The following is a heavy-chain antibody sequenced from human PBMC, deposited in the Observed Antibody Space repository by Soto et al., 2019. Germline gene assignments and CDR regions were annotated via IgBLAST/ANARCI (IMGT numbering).Heavy chain of an antibody. D-gene: IGHD2-2*01. CDR3: ATIIIPAATNFY. Sequence: EVQLLESGGGLVQPGVSLRLSCAASGITFTAYAMSWVRQAPGKGLEWVSSISGSGGSTYYADSVKGRLTISRDNSKNTLYLQMNSLRAEDTAVYYCATIIIPAATNFYWGQGTLVTVSS. J-gene: IGHJ4*02. CDR2: ISGSGGST. CDR1: GITFTAYA. V-gene: IGHV3-23*01.